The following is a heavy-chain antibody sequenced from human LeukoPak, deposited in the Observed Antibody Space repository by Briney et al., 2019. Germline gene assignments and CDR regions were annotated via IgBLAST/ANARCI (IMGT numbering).Heavy chain of an antibody. J-gene: IGHJ4*02. V-gene: IGHV1-46*01. CDR1: GYTFSTYY. CDR3: SRDLGGSYNDY. D-gene: IGHD1-26*01. Sequence: ASVKVSCKASGYTFSTYYMHWVRQAPGQGLEWVGVINPSGGTTTYAQKFQGRVTMTRDTSTSTVHMELSSLRIEDTAVYYCSRDLGGSYNDYWGQGTMVTVSS. CDR2: INPSGGTT.